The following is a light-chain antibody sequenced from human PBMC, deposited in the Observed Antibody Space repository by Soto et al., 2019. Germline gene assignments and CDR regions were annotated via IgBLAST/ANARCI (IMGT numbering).Light chain of an antibody. V-gene: IGLV2-14*01. CDR3: SSYTSSSTLYV. CDR1: SSDVGGYNY. J-gene: IGLJ1*01. CDR2: DVS. Sequence: QSALTQPASVSGSPGKSITISCTGTSSDVGGYNYVSWYQQHPGKAPKLMIYDVSNRPSGVSNRFSGSKSGNTASLTISGLQAEDEADYYSSSYTSSSTLYVFGTGTKLTVL.